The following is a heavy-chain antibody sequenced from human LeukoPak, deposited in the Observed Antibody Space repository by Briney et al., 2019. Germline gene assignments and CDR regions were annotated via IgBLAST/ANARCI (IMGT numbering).Heavy chain of an antibody. CDR3: ARGDYYDSSGYDAFDI. Sequence: GGSLRLSCAASGFTFDDYGMSWVRQAPGKGLEWVSGINWNGGSTGYADSVKGRFTISRDNAKNSLYLQMNSLRADDTALYYCARGDYYDSSGYDAFDIWGQGTMVTVSS. V-gene: IGHV3-20*04. J-gene: IGHJ3*02. CDR2: INWNGGST. CDR1: GFTFDDYG. D-gene: IGHD3-22*01.